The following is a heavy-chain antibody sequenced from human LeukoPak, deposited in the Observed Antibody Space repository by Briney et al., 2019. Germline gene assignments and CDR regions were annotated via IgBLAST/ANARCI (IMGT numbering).Heavy chain of an antibody. J-gene: IGHJ4*02. Sequence: ASVKVPCKASGYTFTGYCINWVRQAPGQGLEWMGWINPNSGGTNYAQKFQGRVTMTSDTSISTAYMELSSLRSDDTAVYYCARKSAARSTSEFDCWGQGTLVTVSS. V-gene: IGHV1-2*02. D-gene: IGHD2-2*01. CDR1: GYTFTGYC. CDR3: ARKSAARSTSEFDC. CDR2: INPNSGGT.